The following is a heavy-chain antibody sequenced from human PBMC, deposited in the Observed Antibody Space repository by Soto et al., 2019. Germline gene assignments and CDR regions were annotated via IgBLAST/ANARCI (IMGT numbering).Heavy chain of an antibody. CDR1: GNSFTKYS. Sequence: PGESLKISCKGSGNSFTKYSIGWVRQMPWKGLEWMGIIYPGDSDARYSPSFQGQVIISADKSINTAYLQWSSLQASDTAVYYCAIPFRGSSPPPYYYDYWSQGTQVTGSS. D-gene: IGHD1-26*01. CDR2: IYPGDSDA. CDR3: AIPFRGSSPPPYYYDY. V-gene: IGHV5-51*01. J-gene: IGHJ4*02.